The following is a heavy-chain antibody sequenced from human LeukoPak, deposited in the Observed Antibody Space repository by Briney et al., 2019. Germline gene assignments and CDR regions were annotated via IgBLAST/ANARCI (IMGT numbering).Heavy chain of an antibody. CDR2: ISGSGGST. Sequence: GGSLRLSCAASGFTFNTYTMSWVRQAPGKGLEWVSAISGSGGSTYYADSVKGRFTISRDNSKNTLYLQMNSLRAEDTAVYYCAKRRGLELLYYYYMDVWGKGTTVTVSS. CDR3: AKRRGLELLYYYYMDV. J-gene: IGHJ6*03. CDR1: GFTFNTYT. D-gene: IGHD1-7*01. V-gene: IGHV3-23*01.